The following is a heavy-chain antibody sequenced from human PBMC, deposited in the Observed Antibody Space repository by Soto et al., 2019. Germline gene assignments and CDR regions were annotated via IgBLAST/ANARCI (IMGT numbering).Heavy chain of an antibody. Sequence: GESLKISCKGSGYSFTSYWIGWVRQMPGKGLEWMGLIYPGDSDTRYSPSFQGQVTISADKSISTAYLQWSSLKASDTAMYYCARSQAAAVNDFVYWCQGTLVTVFS. V-gene: IGHV5-51*01. D-gene: IGHD6-13*01. J-gene: IGHJ4*02. CDR1: GYSFTSYW. CDR2: IYPGDSDT. CDR3: ARSQAAAVNDFVY.